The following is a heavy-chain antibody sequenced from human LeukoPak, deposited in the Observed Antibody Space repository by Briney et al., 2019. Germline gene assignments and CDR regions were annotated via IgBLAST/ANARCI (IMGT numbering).Heavy chain of an antibody. Sequence: GGSLRLSCAASGFTFSSYSMNWVRQAPGKGLEWVSYISSSTNTIYYADSVKGRFTISRDNAKNSLFLQMNSLRDGDTAVYYCARGGYGANDDAFDIWGQGTTVTVSS. V-gene: IGHV3-48*02. CDR1: GFTFSSYS. CDR3: ARGGYGANDDAFDI. J-gene: IGHJ3*02. CDR2: ISSSTNTI. D-gene: IGHD4-23*01.